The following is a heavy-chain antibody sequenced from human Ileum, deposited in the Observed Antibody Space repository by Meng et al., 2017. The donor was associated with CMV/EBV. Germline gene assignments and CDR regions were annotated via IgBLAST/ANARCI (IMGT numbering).Heavy chain of an antibody. CDR1: GFPFNVYF. J-gene: IGHJ5*02. CDR3: ARGYGDLGLDP. V-gene: IGHV1-2*02. Sequence: ASVKVSCKTSGFPFNVYFIEWLRQAPGQGFEWMGWIDPKSGGTGYAQKFQGRVTMTSDTSITTAYMELSSLTPDDTAVYYCARGYGDLGLDPWGHGTPVTVSS. D-gene: IGHD4-17*01. CDR2: IDPKSGGT.